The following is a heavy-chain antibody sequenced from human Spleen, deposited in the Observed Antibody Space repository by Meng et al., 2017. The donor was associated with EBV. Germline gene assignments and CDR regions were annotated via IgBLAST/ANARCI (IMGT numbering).Heavy chain of an antibody. J-gene: IGHJ4*02. Sequence: QWGPALLKPSGTLSPPCAVYGGSFSAYSWNWIRQPPGKGLEWIGEIHHSGDTNYNSSLKSRVTISLDTSKNQFSLKLNSVTAADTAVYYCARARRVVVPATMRRPFDYWGQGTLVTVSS. V-gene: IGHV4-34*01. CDR3: ARARRVVVPATMRRPFDY. CDR2: IHHSGDT. D-gene: IGHD2-2*01. CDR1: GGSFSAYS.